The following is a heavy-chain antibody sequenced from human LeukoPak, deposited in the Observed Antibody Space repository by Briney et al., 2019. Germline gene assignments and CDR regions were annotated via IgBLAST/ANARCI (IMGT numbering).Heavy chain of an antibody. CDR1: GFTVSSNY. CDR2: IYSGGST. Sequence: PGGSLRLSCAASGFTVSSNYMSWVRQAPGKGLEWVSVIYSGGSTYYADSVKGRFTISRDNSKNTLYLQMNSLRAEDTAVYYCAKHLTRRDYFDYWGQGTLVTVSS. CDR3: AKHLTRRDYFDY. J-gene: IGHJ4*02. D-gene: IGHD4/OR15-4a*01. V-gene: IGHV3-53*01.